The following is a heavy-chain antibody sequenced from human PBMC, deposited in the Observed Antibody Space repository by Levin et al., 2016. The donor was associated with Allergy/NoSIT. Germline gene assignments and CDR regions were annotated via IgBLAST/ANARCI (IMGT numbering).Heavy chain of an antibody. V-gene: IGHV3-23*01. D-gene: IGHD3-22*01. Sequence: VRQAPGKGLEWVSGIPGSGGSTYNADSVKGRFIISRDNPKNTLYLQMNSLRAEDTAVYYCAKDHYESSGNLRLFSYGMDVWGQGTTVTVSS. CDR3: AKDHYESSGNLRLFSYGMDV. J-gene: IGHJ6*02. CDR2: IPGSGGST.